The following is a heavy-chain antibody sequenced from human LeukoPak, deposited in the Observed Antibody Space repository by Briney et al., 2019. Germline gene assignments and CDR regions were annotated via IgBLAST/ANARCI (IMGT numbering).Heavy chain of an antibody. D-gene: IGHD3-3*01. Sequence: GGSLRLSCAASGFTVSSNYMSWVRQAPGKGLEWVSAISGSGGSTYYADSVKGRFTISRDNSKNTLYLQMNSLRAEDTAVYYCAKQGGDYDFWSGSLPLYYFDYWGQGTLVTVSS. CDR3: AKQGGDYDFWSGSLPLYYFDY. V-gene: IGHV3-23*01. CDR2: ISGSGGST. CDR1: GFTVSSNY. J-gene: IGHJ4*02.